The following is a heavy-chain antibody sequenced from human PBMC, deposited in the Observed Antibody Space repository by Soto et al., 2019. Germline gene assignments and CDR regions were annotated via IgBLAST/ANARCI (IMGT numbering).Heavy chain of an antibody. CDR2: MNPNSGNT. Sequence: GGSVKVSCKASGGTFSSYPINWVRQATGRGLDWMGWMNPNSGNTGYAQKFQGRLTMTRNTSISTAYMELSSLRSEDTAVYFCARVRKVVVINYYYSDMDVWGQGTTVTVSS. CDR1: GGTFSSYP. CDR3: ARVRKVVVINYYYSDMDV. D-gene: IGHD3-22*01. J-gene: IGHJ6*02. V-gene: IGHV1-8*02.